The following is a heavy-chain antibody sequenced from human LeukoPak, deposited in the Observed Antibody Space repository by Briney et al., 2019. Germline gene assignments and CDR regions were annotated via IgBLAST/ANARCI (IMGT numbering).Heavy chain of an antibody. V-gene: IGHV5-51*01. Sequence: GESLKISCKGSGNSFTSYWIGWVRQMRGEGLGWMGIYYPGGSDPRDNPSFHGQVAISADKSIHTAYLQWSSLKASDTAMYYRGRGYCSRTSCYTMVSWFDPWGQGTLVTVSP. CDR2: YYPGGSDP. CDR3: GRGYCSRTSCYTMVSWFDP. J-gene: IGHJ5*02. CDR1: GNSFTSYW. D-gene: IGHD2-2*02.